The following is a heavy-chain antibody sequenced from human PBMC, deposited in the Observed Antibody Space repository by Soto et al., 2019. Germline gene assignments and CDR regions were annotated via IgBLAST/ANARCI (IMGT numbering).Heavy chain of an antibody. Sequence: QVQLVQSGGEVKKPGASVKVSCKASGYTFTTYDLSWVRQAPGQGLEWMGWISAYNGNTNYDQNFQGRVTMTTDTSTSTAYMELRSLRSDDTAVYYCARVIGYYYQMDVWGQGTTVTVSS. CDR2: ISAYNGNT. V-gene: IGHV1-18*01. D-gene: IGHD3-22*01. CDR1: GYTFTTYD. J-gene: IGHJ6*02. CDR3: ARVIGYYYQMDV.